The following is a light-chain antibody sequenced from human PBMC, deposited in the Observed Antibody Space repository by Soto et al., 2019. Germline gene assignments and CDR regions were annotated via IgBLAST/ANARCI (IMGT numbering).Light chain of an antibody. J-gene: IGLJ1*01. CDR3: SSKTASFTYV. V-gene: IGLV2-14*01. CDR1: SRDVGGYNY. Sequence: HSVLTQPASVSGSPGQSITISCTGTSRDVGGYNYVSWYQHHPGKAPKLLIYEVTYRPSGVSTRFSGSKSGNTASLTISGLQTEDEADYYCSSKTASFTYVFGTGTKLTVL. CDR2: EVT.